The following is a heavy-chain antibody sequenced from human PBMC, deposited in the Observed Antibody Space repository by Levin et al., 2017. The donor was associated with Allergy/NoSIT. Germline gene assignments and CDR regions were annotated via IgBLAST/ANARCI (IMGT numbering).Heavy chain of an antibody. CDR1: GGSISSGGYS. J-gene: IGHJ4*02. D-gene: IGHD5-18*01. Sequence: SETLSLTCAVSGGSISSGGYSWSWIRQPPGKGLEWIGNIYLSGSTYYNPSLKSRVTISVDRSKNQFSLNLSSVTAADTALYYCARVAGYSYGYYFDYWGQGTLVTVSS. V-gene: IGHV4-30-2*01. CDR2: IYLSGST. CDR3: ARVAGYSYGYYFDY.